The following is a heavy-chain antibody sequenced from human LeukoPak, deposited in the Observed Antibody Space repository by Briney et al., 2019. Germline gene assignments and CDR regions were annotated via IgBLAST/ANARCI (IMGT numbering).Heavy chain of an antibody. CDR3: AKSNGYGLVDI. D-gene: IGHD3-10*01. V-gene: IGHV4-34*01. J-gene: IGHJ3*02. CDR2: INHSGST. CDR1: GGSFSGYY. Sequence: SETLSLTCALYGGSFSGYYWNWIRQPPGKGLEWIGEINHSGSTIYNPSLKSRVTISVDTSRNQFSLRLNSVTAADTAVYYCAKSNGYGLVDIWGQGTMVTVSS.